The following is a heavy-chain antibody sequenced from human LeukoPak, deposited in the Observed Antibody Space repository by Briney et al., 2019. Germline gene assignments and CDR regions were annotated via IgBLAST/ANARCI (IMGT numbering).Heavy chain of an antibody. CDR2: ISSSSSTI. V-gene: IGHV3-48*01. D-gene: IGHD2-2*01. CDR1: GFTFSSYS. Sequence: GGSLRLSYTASGFTFSSYSMSWVRQAPGKGLEWVSYISSSSSTIYYADSVKGRFTISRDNAKNSLYLQMNSLRTEDTAVYYCARHFCSSTSCSNWGQGTLVTVSS. CDR3: ARHFCSSTSCSN. J-gene: IGHJ4*02.